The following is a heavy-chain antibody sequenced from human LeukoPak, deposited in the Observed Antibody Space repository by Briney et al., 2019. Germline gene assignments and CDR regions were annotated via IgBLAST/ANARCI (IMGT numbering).Heavy chain of an antibody. CDR1: GFTFGSYA. Sequence: PGGSRRLSCAASGFTFGSYAMYWVRQAPGKGLEWVAGIFGSSGRAYYADSVKGRLTISRDNHKHTVYLQLDSLRVEDTAIYYCAKTTTGYRSGRYPAWPIDYWGQGPLVTVSS. V-gene: IGHV3-23*01. CDR3: AKTTTGYRSGRYPAWPIDY. J-gene: IGHJ4*02. CDR2: IFGSSGRA. D-gene: IGHD2-15*01.